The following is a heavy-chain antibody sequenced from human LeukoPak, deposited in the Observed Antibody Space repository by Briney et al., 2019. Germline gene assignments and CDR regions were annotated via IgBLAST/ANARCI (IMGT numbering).Heavy chain of an antibody. CDR3: ARVEPYGVPFDP. CDR1: GGSISSGGYY. Sequence: SETLSLTCTVSGGSISSGGYYWSWIRQHPGKGLEWIGYIYYSGSTYYNPSLESRVTISVDTSKNQFSLKLSSVTAADTAVYYCARVEPYGVPFDPWGQGTLVTVSS. D-gene: IGHD4-17*01. CDR2: IYYSGST. V-gene: IGHV4-31*03. J-gene: IGHJ5*02.